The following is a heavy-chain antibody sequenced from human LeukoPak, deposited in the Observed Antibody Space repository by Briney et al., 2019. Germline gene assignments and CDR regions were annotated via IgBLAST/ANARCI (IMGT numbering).Heavy chain of an antibody. CDR1: GYSFTSYW. J-gene: IGHJ4*02. Sequence: GESLKISCKGSGYSFTSYWIGWVRQMPGKGLEWMGIIYPGDSDNRYSPSFQGQVTISADKSISTAYLQWSSLNASDTAMYYCARSSGIYYPVGDYWGQGTLVTVSS. V-gene: IGHV5-51*01. CDR3: ARSSGIYYPVGDY. CDR2: IYPGDSDN. D-gene: IGHD1-26*01.